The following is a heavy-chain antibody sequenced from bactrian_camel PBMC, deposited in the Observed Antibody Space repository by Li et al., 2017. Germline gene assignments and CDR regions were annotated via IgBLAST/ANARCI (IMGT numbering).Heavy chain of an antibody. V-gene: IGHV3S40*01. CDR2: IYTGSGRT. CDR3: ATSDTLGCTRGSMGRSDYNY. D-gene: IGHD2*01. CDR1: GYSFSRLC. J-gene: IGHJ4*01. Sequence: DVQLVESGGGSVQAGGSLRLSCAASGYSFSRLCVGWFRQVPGKEREGVGSIYTGSGRTYYGDSVKGRFTMSQDNAKKKAYLQMNNLKPEDSAMYYCATSDTLGCTRGSMGRSDYNYWGQGTQVTVS.